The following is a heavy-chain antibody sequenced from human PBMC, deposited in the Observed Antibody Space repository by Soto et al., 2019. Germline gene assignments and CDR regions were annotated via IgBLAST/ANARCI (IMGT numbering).Heavy chain of an antibody. V-gene: IGHV1-8*01. D-gene: IGHD5-18*01. CDR2: MNPNSGNT. CDR3: ARGGYSYGYVRY. Sequence: ASVKVSCKASGYTFTSYDINWLRQATGQGLEWMGWMNPNSGNTGYAQKFQGRVTMTRNTSISTAYMELSSLRSEDTAVYYCARGGYSYGYVRYWGQGTLVTVSS. J-gene: IGHJ4*02. CDR1: GYTFTSYD.